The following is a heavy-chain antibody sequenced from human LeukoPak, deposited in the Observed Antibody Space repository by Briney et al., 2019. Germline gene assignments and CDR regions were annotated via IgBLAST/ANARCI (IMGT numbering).Heavy chain of an antibody. J-gene: IGHJ4*02. CDR2: IIPFFGTP. V-gene: IGHV1-69*01. CDR3: ARGWDSSGQIPFFY. CDR1: GGTFRNYA. D-gene: IGHD3-22*01. Sequence: SVKVSCKASGGTFRNYAISWVRQAPGQGLEWMGGIIPFFGTPNYAQKFQGRVTITADESTSTAYMELSSLRSEDTAVYYCARGWDSSGQIPFFYWGQGTLVTVSS.